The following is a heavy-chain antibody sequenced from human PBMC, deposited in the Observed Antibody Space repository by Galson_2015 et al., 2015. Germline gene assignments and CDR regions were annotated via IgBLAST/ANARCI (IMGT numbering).Heavy chain of an antibody. CDR1: GFTFSDYY. J-gene: IGHJ4*02. Sequence: SLRLSCAASGFTFSDYYMSWIRQAPGKGLEWVSYISSSGSTIYYADSVKGRFTISRGNAKNSLYLQMNSLRAEDTAEYYCARARSQLYYFDSWGQGTLVTVPS. D-gene: IGHD1-1*01. CDR2: ISSSGSTI. CDR3: ARARSQLYYFDS. V-gene: IGHV3-11*01.